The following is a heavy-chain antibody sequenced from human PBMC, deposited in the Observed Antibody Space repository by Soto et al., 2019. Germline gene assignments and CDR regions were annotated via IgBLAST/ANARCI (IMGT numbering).Heavy chain of an antibody. CDR2: ISGTGGNT. CDR1: GFTFSTYA. CDR3: AKAVGANTFHY. V-gene: IGHV3-23*01. D-gene: IGHD1-26*01. J-gene: IGHJ4*02. Sequence: PGGSLRLSCAASGFTFSTYAMSWVRQAPGKGLEWVSAISGTGGNTYYADSVKGRFTISRDKSKTTLYLQMNSLRAEDTAVYYCAKAVGANTFHYWGQGTLVTVSS.